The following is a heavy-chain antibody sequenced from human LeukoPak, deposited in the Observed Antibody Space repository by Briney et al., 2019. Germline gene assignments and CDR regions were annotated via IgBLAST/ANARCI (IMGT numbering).Heavy chain of an antibody. CDR2: IYYSGST. J-gene: IGHJ5*02. CDR1: GGSISSGGYY. CDR3: ARGHYYDSSGLLPTNWFDP. V-gene: IGHV4-31*03. Sequence: TLSLTCTVSGGSISSGGYYWSWIRQHPGKGLEWIGYIYYSGSTYYNPSLKSRVTISVDTSKNQFSLKLSSVTAADTAVYYCARGHYYDSSGLLPTNWFDPWGQGTLVTVSS. D-gene: IGHD3-22*01.